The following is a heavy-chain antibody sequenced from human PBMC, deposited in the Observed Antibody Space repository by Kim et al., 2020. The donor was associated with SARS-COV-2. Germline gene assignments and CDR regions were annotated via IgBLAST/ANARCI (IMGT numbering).Heavy chain of an antibody. CDR3: ARAVSSSWYISDAFDI. CDR1: GFTFSSYD. D-gene: IGHD6-13*01. CDR2: IGTAGDT. Sequence: GGSRILSCAASGFTFSSYDMHWVRQATGKCLEWVSAIGTAGDTYYPGSVKGRFTISRENAKNSLYLQMNSLRAGDTAVYYCARAVSSSWYISDAFDIWGQGTMVTFSS. V-gene: IGHV3-13*01. J-gene: IGHJ3*02.